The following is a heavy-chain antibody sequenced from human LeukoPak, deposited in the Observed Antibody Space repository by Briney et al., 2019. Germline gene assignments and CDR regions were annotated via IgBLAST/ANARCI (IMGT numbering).Heavy chain of an antibody. CDR2: IYHSGST. D-gene: IGHD3-9*01. V-gene: IGHV4-4*02. CDR1: GGSISSSNW. Sequence: SGTLSLTCAVSGGSISSSNWWSWVRQPPGKGLEWIGEIYHSGSTNYNPSLKSRVTISVDKSKNQFSLKLSSVTAADTAVYYRARRRDYDILTGYPHEYYFDYWGQGTLVTVSS. J-gene: IGHJ4*02. CDR3: ARRRDYDILTGYPHEYYFDY.